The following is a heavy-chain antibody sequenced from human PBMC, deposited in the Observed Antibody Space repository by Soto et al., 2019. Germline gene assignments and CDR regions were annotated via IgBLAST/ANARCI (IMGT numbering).Heavy chain of an antibody. CDR1: DGSISSSSYY. CDR2: IYYSGSA. J-gene: IGHJ4*02. Sequence: SETLSLTCTVSDGSISSSSYYWGWIRQPPGKGLEWIGSIYYSGSAYYNPSLKSRVIMSVDRSKSQVSLKLSSVTAADTAVYYCARGSREDYYDSSGYYRFDYWGQGTLVTVSS. CDR3: ARGSREDYYDSSGYYRFDY. D-gene: IGHD3-22*01. V-gene: IGHV4-39*01.